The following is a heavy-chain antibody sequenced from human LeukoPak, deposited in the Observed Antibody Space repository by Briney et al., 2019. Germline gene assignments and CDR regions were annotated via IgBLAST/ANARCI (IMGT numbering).Heavy chain of an antibody. CDR3: AKDHYYDSRGQVAVDY. V-gene: IGHV3-9*01. CDR1: GFTFDDYG. CDR2: ISWNSGSI. Sequence: GRSLRLSCAACGFTFDDYGMHWVRQAPGKGLEWVSGISWNSGSIGYADSVKGRFTISRDNAKNSLYLQMNSLRAEDTALYYCAKDHYYDSRGQVAVDYWGQGTLVTVSS. J-gene: IGHJ4*02. D-gene: IGHD3-22*01.